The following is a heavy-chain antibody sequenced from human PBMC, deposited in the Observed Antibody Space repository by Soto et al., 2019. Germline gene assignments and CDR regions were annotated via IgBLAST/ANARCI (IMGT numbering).Heavy chain of an antibody. CDR2: ISAYNGNT. Sequence: QVQLVQSGAEVKKPGASVKVSCKASGYTFTSYGISWVRQAPGQGLEWMGWISAYNGNTNYAQKLQGRATMTTDTSTSTAYMELRSLRSDDTAVYYCARGEQTWIQLWSAMFDYWGQGTLVTVSS. J-gene: IGHJ4*02. CDR3: ARGEQTWIQLWSAMFDY. D-gene: IGHD5-18*01. V-gene: IGHV1-18*01. CDR1: GYTFTSYG.